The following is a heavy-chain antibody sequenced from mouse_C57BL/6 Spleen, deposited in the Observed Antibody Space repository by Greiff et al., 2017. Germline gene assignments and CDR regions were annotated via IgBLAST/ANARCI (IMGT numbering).Heavy chain of an antibody. CDR1: GYTFTDYE. J-gene: IGHJ4*01. Sequence: QVQLQQSGAELVKPGASVTLSCKASGYTFTDYEMHWVKQTPVHGLEWIGAIDPETGGTAYNQKFKGKAILTADKSSSTAYMELRSLTSEDSSVYYGARPRSSGAFDYWGQGTSVTVSS. CDR2: IDPETGGT. CDR3: ARPRSSGAFDY. D-gene: IGHD3-1*01. V-gene: IGHV1-15*01.